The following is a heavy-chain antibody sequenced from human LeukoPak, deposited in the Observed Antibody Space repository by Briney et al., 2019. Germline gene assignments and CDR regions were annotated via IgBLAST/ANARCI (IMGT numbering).Heavy chain of an antibody. CDR1: GFTLSNFA. Sequence: GGSLRLSCAASGFTLSNFAMTWVRQAPGKGLEWVSSISDIGPNTYYAASVKGRFTISRDSSKNTLYLQMNSLRAEDTAIYYCTKRLSLRFDAFDICAPGTMITISS. CDR2: ISDIGPNT. D-gene: IGHD3-16*01. V-gene: IGHV3-23*01. J-gene: IGHJ3*02. CDR3: TKRLSLRFDAFDI.